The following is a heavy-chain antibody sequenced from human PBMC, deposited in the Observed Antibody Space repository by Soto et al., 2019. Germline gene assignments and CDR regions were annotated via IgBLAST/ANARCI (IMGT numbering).Heavy chain of an antibody. D-gene: IGHD6-6*01. J-gene: IGHJ5*02. CDR2: IKQDGSEK. Sequence: EVQLVESGGGLVQPGGSLRLSCAASGFTFSSYWMSWVRQAPGKGLEWVANIKQDGSEKYYVDSVKGRFTISRDNAKNSLYLQMNSLRAEDTAVYYCARDWGSSSAGGWFEPWGHGNLVTVSS. CDR3: ARDWGSSSAGGWFEP. CDR1: GFTFSSYW. V-gene: IGHV3-7*01.